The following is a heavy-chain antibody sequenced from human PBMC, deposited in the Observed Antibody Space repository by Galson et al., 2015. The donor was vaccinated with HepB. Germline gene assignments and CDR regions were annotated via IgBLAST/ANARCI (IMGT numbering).Heavy chain of an antibody. CDR1: GYTFTTYT. CDR2: INTGKGNT. J-gene: IGHJ6*03. Sequence: SVKVSCKAAGYTFTTYTIHWVRQAPGKRLEWMGWINTGKGNTKSSQTFQGRVTFTTDTSASTAYMEMSSLRSEDTAVYFCARENNVDRYYLYYMDVWGKGTTVT. D-gene: IGHD2/OR15-2a*01. V-gene: IGHV1-3*04. CDR3: ARENNVDRYYLYYMDV.